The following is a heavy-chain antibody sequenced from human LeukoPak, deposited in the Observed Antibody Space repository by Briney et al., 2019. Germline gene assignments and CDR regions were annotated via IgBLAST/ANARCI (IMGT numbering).Heavy chain of an antibody. V-gene: IGHV3-21*01. CDR2: ISSSSSYI. CDR1: GFTFSSYS. J-gene: IGHJ4*02. D-gene: IGHD5-24*01. Sequence: RGSLRLSCAASGFTFSSYSMNWVRQAPGEGLEWVSSISSSSSYIYYADSVKGRFPISRDNAKHSLYLQMNSLRAEDTAVYYCARIPRLVEMATNYKFLLSPSDYWGQGTLVTVSS. CDR3: ARIPRLVEMATNYKFLLSPSDY.